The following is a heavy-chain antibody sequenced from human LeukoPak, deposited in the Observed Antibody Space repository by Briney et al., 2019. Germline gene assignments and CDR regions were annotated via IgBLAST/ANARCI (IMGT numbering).Heavy chain of an antibody. CDR1: GGTFSSYD. Sequence: SVKVSCKASGGTFSSYDISWVRQAPGQGLGWMGGITPIFGTAKYAQKFQGRVTITAVESMSTAYMELSSLRSEDTAVYYCARVGSSSSLGFDYWGQGTLVTVSS. V-gene: IGHV1-69*13. D-gene: IGHD6-6*01. CDR3: ARVGSSSSLGFDY. CDR2: ITPIFGTA. J-gene: IGHJ4*02.